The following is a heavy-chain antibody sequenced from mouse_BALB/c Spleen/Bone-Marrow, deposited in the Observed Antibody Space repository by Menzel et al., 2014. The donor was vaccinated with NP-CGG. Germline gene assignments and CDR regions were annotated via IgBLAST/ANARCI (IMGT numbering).Heavy chain of an antibody. CDR3: ARGDGYYVDFDY. D-gene: IGHD2-3*01. J-gene: IGHJ2*01. V-gene: IGHV1S34*01. CDR2: ISCYNGAT. CDR1: GYSFTGYY. Sequence: RVKTGASVRISCRASGYSFTGYYMHWVKQSHGKSLEWIGYISCYNGATSYNQKFKGKATFTVDTSSSTSYMQFNSLTSEDSTVYYCARGDGYYVDFDYWGQGTTLTVSS.